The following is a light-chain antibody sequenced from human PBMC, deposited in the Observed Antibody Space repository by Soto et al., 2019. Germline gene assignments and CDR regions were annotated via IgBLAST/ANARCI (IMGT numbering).Light chain of an antibody. CDR3: QHYGRSPT. CDR1: ETISSSF. V-gene: IGKV3-20*01. Sequence: IVLTQSPGTLSLSPGERVSLSCRASETISSSFLAWYQQRPGQPPRLLIYGSSSRAPDIPDRFSGSGSGTDFTLTISTLEPEDFALYYCQHYGRSPTFGQGTIVEIK. J-gene: IGKJ1*01. CDR2: GSS.